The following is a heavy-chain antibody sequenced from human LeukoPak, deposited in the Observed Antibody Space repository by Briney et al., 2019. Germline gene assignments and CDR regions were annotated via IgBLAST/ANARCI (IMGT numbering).Heavy chain of an antibody. J-gene: IGHJ4*02. Sequence: PGGSLRLSCAASGFTFSSHGMHWVRQAPGKGLEWVAFIQNDGNEKYYAGSVKGRYTISRDNSKNTLYLQMNRLKSEGTADYYCAKRGTVTSNFEYWGQGTLVTVSS. D-gene: IGHD4-17*01. CDR1: GFTFSSHG. CDR3: AKRGTVTSNFEY. CDR2: IQNDGNEK. V-gene: IGHV3-30*02.